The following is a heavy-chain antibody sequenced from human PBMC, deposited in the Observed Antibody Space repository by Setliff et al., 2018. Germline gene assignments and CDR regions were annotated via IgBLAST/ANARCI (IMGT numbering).Heavy chain of an antibody. Sequence: GGSLRLSCAASGFTFSIYWMHWVRQVPGKGLEWVSRMNIDGRSINYADSVRGRFTISRDNAKNTVYLQMNSLRGDDTAVYHCARDLVGATADFWGRGTLVTVSS. CDR3: ARDLVGATADF. CDR1: GFTFSIYW. D-gene: IGHD1-26*01. CDR2: MNIDGRSI. V-gene: IGHV3-74*01. J-gene: IGHJ4*02.